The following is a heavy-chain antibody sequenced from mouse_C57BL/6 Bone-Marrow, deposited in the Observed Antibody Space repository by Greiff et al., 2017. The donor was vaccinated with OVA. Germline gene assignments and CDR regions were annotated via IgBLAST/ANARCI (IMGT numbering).Heavy chain of an antibody. V-gene: IGHV7-3*01. Sequence: EVKLVESGGGLVQPGDSLSLSCAASGFTFTNYYMSWVRQPPGKALEWLAFIRNKPNGSTTEYSASVKGRFNISRDNSQSILYLQMNALRAEDSATYYCARYKGRVAVDYFDYWGQGTALTVSS. CDR3: ARYKGRVAVDYFDY. D-gene: IGHD1-1*01. CDR1: GFTFTNYY. J-gene: IGHJ2*01. CDR2: IRNKPNGSTT.